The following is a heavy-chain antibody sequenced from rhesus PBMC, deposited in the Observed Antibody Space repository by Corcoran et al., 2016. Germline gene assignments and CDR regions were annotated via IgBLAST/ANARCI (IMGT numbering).Heavy chain of an antibody. D-gene: IGHD1-1*01. J-gene: IGHJ4*01. Sequence: QVQLQESGPGLVQPSETLSLPCAVSGDSFSSHWWRWFRQTPGKGREWIGEISGNSGSTNYNPSLKSRGTISKDASTNQLSLKLSSVTAADTAVYYCARYGTVFVGDFDSWGQGVLVTVSS. CDR2: ISGNSGST. CDR1: GDSFSSHW. CDR3: ARYGTVFVGDFDS. V-gene: IGHV4-80*01.